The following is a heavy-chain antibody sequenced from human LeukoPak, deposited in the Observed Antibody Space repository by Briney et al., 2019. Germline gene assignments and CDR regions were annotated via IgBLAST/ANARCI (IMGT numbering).Heavy chain of an antibody. J-gene: IGHJ5*02. V-gene: IGHV3-23*01. D-gene: IGHD3-10*01. CDR3: AKDSVPYYYGSGSFNWFDP. CDR1: GFTFSSYA. CDR2: ISGSGGST. Sequence: GGSLRLSCAASGFTFSSYAMSWVRQAPGKGLEWVSAISGSGGSTYYADSVKGRFTISRDNSKNTLYLQMNSLRAEDTAVYYCAKDSVPYYYGSGSFNWFDPWGQGTQVTVSS.